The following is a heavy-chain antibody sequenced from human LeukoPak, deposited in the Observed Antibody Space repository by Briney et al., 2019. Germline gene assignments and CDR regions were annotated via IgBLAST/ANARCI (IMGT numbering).Heavy chain of an antibody. CDR3: AKDTAYYDFWSGYYLY. Sequence: GRSLRLSCAASGFTFSSYGMHWVPQAPGKGLEWVAVISYDGSNKYYADSVKGRFTISRDNSKNTLYLQMNSLRAEDTAVYYCAKDTAYYDFWSGYYLYWGQGTLVTVSS. J-gene: IGHJ4*02. D-gene: IGHD3-3*01. V-gene: IGHV3-30*18. CDR2: ISYDGSNK. CDR1: GFTFSSYG.